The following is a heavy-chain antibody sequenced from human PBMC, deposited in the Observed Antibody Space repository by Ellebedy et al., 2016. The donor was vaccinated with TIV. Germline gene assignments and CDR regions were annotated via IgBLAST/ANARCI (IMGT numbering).Heavy chain of an antibody. CDR3: ARVRNYYDSSGYYWPYNWFDP. V-gene: IGHV4-30-2*01. D-gene: IGHD3-22*01. J-gene: IGHJ5*02. Sequence: SETLSLTXAVSGDSIGSGGYSWSWIRQPPGKGLEWIGYIYHSGKTYYNPSLKSRVTISVDRPKNQFSVRLNSVTAADTAVYYCARVRNYYDSSGYYWPYNWFDPWGQGTLVTVSS. CDR2: IYHSGKT. CDR1: GDSIGSGGYS.